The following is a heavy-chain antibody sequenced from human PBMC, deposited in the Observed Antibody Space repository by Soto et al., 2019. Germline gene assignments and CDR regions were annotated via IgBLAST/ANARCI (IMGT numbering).Heavy chain of an antibody. D-gene: IGHD4-17*01. V-gene: IGHV2-5*02. Sequence: QITLKESGPTLVKPTQTLTLTCTFSGLSLRNSVVGVGWIRQPPGKALEWLALIYWDDDKRYSPSLKSRLTITKDTSKNQVVLTMTNMDPVDTATYYCAHLTTGGFYFDYWGQGTLVTVSS. J-gene: IGHJ4*02. CDR3: AHLTTGGFYFDY. CDR1: GLSLRNSVVG. CDR2: IYWDDDK.